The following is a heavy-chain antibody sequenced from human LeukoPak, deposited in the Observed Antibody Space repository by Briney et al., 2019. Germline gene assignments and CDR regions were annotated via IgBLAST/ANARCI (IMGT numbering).Heavy chain of an antibody. CDR1: GFTFSSYA. V-gene: IGHV3-30*04. Sequence: GGSLRLSCAASGFTFSSYAMHWVRQAPGKGLEWVAVISYDGSNKYYADSVKGRFTISRDNSKNTLYLQMNSLRAEDTAVYYCARDEDDSSGYYYYWGQGTLVTVSS. CDR2: ISYDGSNK. J-gene: IGHJ4*02. CDR3: ARDEDDSSGYYYY. D-gene: IGHD3-22*01.